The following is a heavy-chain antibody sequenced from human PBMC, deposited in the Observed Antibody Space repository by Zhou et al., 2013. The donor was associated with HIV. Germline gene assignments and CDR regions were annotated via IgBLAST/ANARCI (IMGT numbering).Heavy chain of an antibody. D-gene: IGHD1-20*01. CDR2: MAPNSDVT. V-gene: IGHV1-2*02. J-gene: IGHJ4*02. Sequence: QVQLVQSGSEVKKSGASVKVSCKASGYTLTGYYMHWVRQAPGQGLEWMGWMAPNSDVTNYAPKLQGRVTMTRDTSISTAYMELSSLRSDDTAVYYCATYGPGYNWMYKWGQGTLVTVSS. CDR3: ATYGPGYNWMYK. CDR1: GYTLTGYY.